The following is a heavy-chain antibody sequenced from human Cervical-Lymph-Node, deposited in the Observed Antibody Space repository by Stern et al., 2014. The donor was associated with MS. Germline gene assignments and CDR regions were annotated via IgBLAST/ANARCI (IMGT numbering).Heavy chain of an antibody. J-gene: IGHJ5*02. CDR3: ARDEYTRSWPELGWLDP. CDR1: GASIRTSAYY. D-gene: IGHD6-13*01. Sequence: VQLEESGPGLVKPSQTLSLTCTVSGASIRTSAYYWSWIRHRAGKGLEWIGRIYTSGRTNHNPSLESRVTISVDTSKTQVYMKLNSVTAADTAVYYCARDEYTRSWPELGWLDPWGQGILVTVSS. CDR2: IYTSGRT. V-gene: IGHV4-61*02.